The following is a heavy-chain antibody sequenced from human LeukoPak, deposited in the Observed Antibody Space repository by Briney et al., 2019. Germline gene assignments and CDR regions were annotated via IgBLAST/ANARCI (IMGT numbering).Heavy chain of an antibody. CDR3: ERGPLILWFGEWNWFDP. Sequence: PGGSLRLSCAASGVTFSVDSMNWVRQAPGKGLEWVSSISSGSNSIFYADSVKGRFTTSRDNAKNSLYLQMTRLRAEDTAVYSCERGPLILWFGEWNWFDPWGQGTLVTVTS. V-gene: IGHV3-21*06. CDR1: GVTFSVDS. CDR2: ISSGSNSI. J-gene: IGHJ5*02. D-gene: IGHD3-10*01.